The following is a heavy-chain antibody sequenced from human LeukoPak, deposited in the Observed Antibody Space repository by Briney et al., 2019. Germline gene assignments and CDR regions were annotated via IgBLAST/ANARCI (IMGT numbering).Heavy chain of an antibody. J-gene: IGHJ4*02. Sequence: GGSLRLSCAASGFTFSSYSMNWVRQAPGKGLEWVSYISSSSSTIYYADSVKGRFTISRDNAKNSLYLQMNSLRAEDTAVYYCARDYGDNGTTGDYWGQGTLVTVSS. D-gene: IGHD4-17*01. CDR3: ARDYGDNGTTGDY. CDR2: ISSSSSTI. V-gene: IGHV3-48*04. CDR1: GFTFSSYS.